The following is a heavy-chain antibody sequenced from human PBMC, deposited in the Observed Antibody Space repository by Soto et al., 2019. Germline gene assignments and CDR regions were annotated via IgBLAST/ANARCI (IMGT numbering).Heavy chain of an antibody. J-gene: IGHJ5*02. Sequence: PGESLKISCAASGFTFSSYAMSWVRQAPGKGLEWVSAISGSGGSTYYADSVKGRFTISRDNSKNTLYLQMNSLRAEDTAVYYCAKDWKVALFDPWGQGTLVTVSS. CDR2: ISGSGGST. D-gene: IGHD1-1*01. CDR1: GFTFSSYA. CDR3: AKDWKVALFDP. V-gene: IGHV3-23*01.